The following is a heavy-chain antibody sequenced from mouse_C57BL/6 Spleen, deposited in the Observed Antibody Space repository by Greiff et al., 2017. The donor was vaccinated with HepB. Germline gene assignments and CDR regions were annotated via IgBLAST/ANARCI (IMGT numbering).Heavy chain of an antibody. D-gene: IGHD1-1*01. CDR2: IDPNSGGT. J-gene: IGHJ4*01. V-gene: IGHV1-72*01. Sequence: QVQLKQPGAELVKPGASVKLSCKASGYTFTSYWMHWVKQRPGRGLEWIGRIDPNSGGTKYNEKFKSKATLTVDKPSSTAYMQLSSLTSEDSAVYYCAGGAIFLYGSSHYYAMDYWGQGTSVTVSS. CDR1: GYTFTSYW. CDR3: AGGAIFLYGSSHYYAMDY.